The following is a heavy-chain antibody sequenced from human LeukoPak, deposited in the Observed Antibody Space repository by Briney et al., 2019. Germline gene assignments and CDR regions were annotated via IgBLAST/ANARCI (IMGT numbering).Heavy chain of an antibody. J-gene: IGHJ5*02. CDR3: ARLAVGYSNYVGWFDP. V-gene: IGHV5-51*01. Sequence: GESLKISCKCSGYSFTRYWIGGGRQMPWKGLESMCIIYPDDAATRYRPSFQGQVTISADKSISTAYLQWSSLKASDTAMYYCARLAVGYSNYVGWFDPWGQGTLVTVSS. CDR2: IYPDDAAT. D-gene: IGHD4-11*01. CDR1: GYSFTRYW.